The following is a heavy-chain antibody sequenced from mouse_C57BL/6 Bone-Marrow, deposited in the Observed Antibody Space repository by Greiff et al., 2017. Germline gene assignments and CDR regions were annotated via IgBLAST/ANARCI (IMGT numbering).Heavy chain of an antibody. V-gene: IGHV5-12*01. Sequence: EVHLVESGGGLVQPGGSLKLSCAASGFTFSDYYMYWVRQTPEKRLEWVAYISNGGGSTYYPATVKGRFTITRDNAKNTLYLQLSRLKSEDTAMDYCARPPVCYSRPWYFDVWGTGTTVTGSS. CDR3: ARPPVCYSRPWYFDV. CDR2: ISNGGGST. J-gene: IGHJ1*03. D-gene: IGHD2-12*01. CDR1: GFTFSDYY.